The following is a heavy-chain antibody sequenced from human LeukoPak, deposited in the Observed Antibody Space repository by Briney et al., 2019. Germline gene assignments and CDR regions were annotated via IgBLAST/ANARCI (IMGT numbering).Heavy chain of an antibody. D-gene: IGHD6-13*01. CDR1: GFTFDDYG. Sequence: GRSLRLSCAASGFTFDDYGMSWVRQAPGKGLEWVSGINWNGGSTGYADSVKGRFTISRDNAKNSLYLQMNSLRAEDTALYYCARGTLKAAATDFDYWGQGTLVTVAS. V-gene: IGHV3-20*04. CDR3: ARGTLKAAATDFDY. J-gene: IGHJ4*02. CDR2: INWNGGST.